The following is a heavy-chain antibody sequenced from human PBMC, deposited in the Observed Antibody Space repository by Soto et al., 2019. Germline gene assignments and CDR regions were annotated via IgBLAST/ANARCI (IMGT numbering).Heavy chain of an antibody. D-gene: IGHD6-13*01. J-gene: IGHJ3*01. CDR3: ARGRGVVVPAGTPDAFDV. V-gene: IGHV1-18*01. CDR1: GYTFNKYG. CDR2: ISAYNDYT. Sequence: QAQLVQSGGEVKRPGASVKVSCKASGYTFNKYGFNWVRQAPGQGLEWMGRISAYNDYTNFAQKFQRTVTLTTDASTNTAYMELKILRSDDTAIYYCARGRGVVVPAGTPDAFDVWGQGTMVTVSS.